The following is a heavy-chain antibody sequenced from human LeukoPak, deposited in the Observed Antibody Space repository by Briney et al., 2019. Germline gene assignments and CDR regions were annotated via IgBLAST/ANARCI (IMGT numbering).Heavy chain of an antibody. CDR2: IYPGDSDT. J-gene: IGHJ4*02. CDR3: ARRQDIAALDY. V-gene: IGHV5-51*01. CDR1: GYSFTKFW. D-gene: IGHD6-6*01. Sequence: GESLKISCKGSGYSFTKFWIGWVRQMPGKGLEWMGIIYPGDSDTRYSPSFQGQVTFSADKSISTAYLQWSSLKASDTAMYYCARRQDIAALDYWGQGTLVTVSS.